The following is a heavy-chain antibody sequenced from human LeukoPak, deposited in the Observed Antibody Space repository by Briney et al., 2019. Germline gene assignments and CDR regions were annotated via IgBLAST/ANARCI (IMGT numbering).Heavy chain of an antibody. CDR3: ATLELVSSYYYYMDV. V-gene: IGHV3-30*02. CDR1: GFTFSSYG. CDR2: IRYDGTNE. Sequence: GGSLRLSCAASGFTFSSYGMHWVRQAPGKGLEWVTFIRYDGTNEYYADSVRGRFTISRDNSKNTLYLQMNSLRAEDTAVYYCATLELVSSYYYYMDVWGKGTTVTISS. J-gene: IGHJ6*03. D-gene: IGHD6-13*01.